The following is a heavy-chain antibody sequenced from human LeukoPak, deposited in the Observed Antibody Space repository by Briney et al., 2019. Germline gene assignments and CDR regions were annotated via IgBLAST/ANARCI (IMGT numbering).Heavy chain of an antibody. CDR1: GFTFSSYA. V-gene: IGHV3-23*01. CDR3: AKYGLSTRGYYFDY. Sequence: GGSLRLSCAASGFTFSSYAMSWVRQAPGKGLEWVSTISISGGSTYYADSVKGRFTISRDNSKNTLYLQMNSLRVEDTAVYYCAKYGLSTRGYYFDYWGQGTLVTVSS. D-gene: IGHD4-11*01. J-gene: IGHJ4*02. CDR2: ISISGGST.